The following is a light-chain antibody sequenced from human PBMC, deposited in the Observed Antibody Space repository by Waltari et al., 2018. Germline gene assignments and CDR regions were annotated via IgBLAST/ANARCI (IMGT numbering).Light chain of an antibody. Sequence: EIVMTQSPATLSVSPGERATLSCRASQSVSSTLAWYQQKTARAPRLLLYGASTSTTGIPASFSGSGSGTEFTLTISSLQAEDFAAYYCQQYNNRPWLTFGGGTKVEIK. V-gene: IGKV3D-15*01. J-gene: IGKJ4*01. CDR3: QQYNNRPWLT. CDR1: QSVSST. CDR2: GAS.